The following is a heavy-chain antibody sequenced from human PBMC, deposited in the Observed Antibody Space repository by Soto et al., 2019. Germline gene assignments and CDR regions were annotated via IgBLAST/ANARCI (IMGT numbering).Heavy chain of an antibody. V-gene: IGHV6-1*01. CDR1: GDSVSSNSAA. CDR2: TYYRSRWYN. Sequence: PSQTLSLACAISGDSVSSNSAAWNWIRQSPSRGLEWLGRTYYRSRWYNDYAVSVRSRITINPDTSKNQFSLQLNCVTPEDSAVYYCARVPSLASSVITRGDNHWFDPWGQGTLVTVSS. CDR3: ARVPSLASSVITRGDNHWFDP. D-gene: IGHD3-16*01. J-gene: IGHJ5*02.